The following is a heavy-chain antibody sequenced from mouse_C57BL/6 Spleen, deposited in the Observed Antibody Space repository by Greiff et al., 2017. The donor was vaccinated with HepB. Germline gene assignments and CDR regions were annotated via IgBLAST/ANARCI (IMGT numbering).Heavy chain of an antibody. CDR1: GYTFTDYE. CDR3: TRGSSSYWYFDV. D-gene: IGHD1-1*01. V-gene: IGHV1-15*01. Sequence: QVQLQQSGAELARPGASVTLSCKASGYTFTDYEMHWVKQTPVHGLEWIGAIDPETGGTAYNQKFKGKAILTADKSSSTAYMELRSLTSEDSAVYYCTRGSSSYWYFDVWGTGTTVTVSS. J-gene: IGHJ1*03. CDR2: IDPETGGT.